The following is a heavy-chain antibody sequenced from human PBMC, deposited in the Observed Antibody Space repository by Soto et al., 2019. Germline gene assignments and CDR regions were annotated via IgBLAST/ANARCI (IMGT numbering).Heavy chain of an antibody. CDR1: GYSFTSYW. D-gene: IGHD2-15*01. J-gene: IGHJ3*02. CDR2: IYPGDSDT. V-gene: IGHV5-51*01. CDR3: ARRYCSGGSCYLVDHGAFDI. Sequence: GESLKISCKGSGYSFTSYWIGWVRQMPGKGLEWMGIIYPGDSDTRYSPSFQGQVTISADKSISTAYLQWSSLKASDTAMYYCARRYCSGGSCYLVDHGAFDIWGQGTMVTVSS.